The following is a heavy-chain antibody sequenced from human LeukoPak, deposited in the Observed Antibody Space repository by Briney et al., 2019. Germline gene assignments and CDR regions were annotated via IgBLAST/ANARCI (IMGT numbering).Heavy chain of an antibody. CDR3: ARANYDFWSGYFSDQNYYYYGMDV. D-gene: IGHD3-3*01. J-gene: IGHJ6*02. CDR2: INPSGGST. Sequence: GASVNVSCKASGYTFTIYYMHWVRQAPGQGLEWMGIINPSGGSTSYAQKFQGRVTMTRDTSTSTVYMELSSLRSEDTAVYYCARANYDFWSGYFSDQNYYYYGMDVWGQGTTVTVSS. CDR1: GYTFTIYY. V-gene: IGHV1-46*01.